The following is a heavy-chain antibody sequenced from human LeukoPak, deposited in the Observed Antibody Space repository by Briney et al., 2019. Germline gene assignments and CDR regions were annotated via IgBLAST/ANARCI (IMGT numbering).Heavy chain of an antibody. CDR1: GGSFSGYY. J-gene: IGHJ6*03. V-gene: IGHV4-34*01. Sequence: SETLSLTCAVYGGSFSGYYWSWIRQPPGKGLEWIGEINHSGSTNYNPSLKSRVTISVDTSKNQFSLKLSSVTAADTAVYYCARLSRGRYSSSWYVRYYYYYMDVWGKGTTVTISS. CDR3: ARLSRGRYSSSWYVRYYYYYMDV. D-gene: IGHD6-13*01. CDR2: INHSGST.